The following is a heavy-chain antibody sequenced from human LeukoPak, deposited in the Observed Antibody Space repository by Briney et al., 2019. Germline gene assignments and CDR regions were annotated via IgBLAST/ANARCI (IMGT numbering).Heavy chain of an antibody. CDR3: AKQGAVRQDYYMDV. J-gene: IGHJ6*03. CDR1: GGSFSSYA. V-gene: IGHV1-69*06. CDR2: IIPIFGTP. D-gene: IGHD3-16*01. Sequence: SVKVSCKASGGSFSSYAITWVRQAPGLGLEWMGRIIPIFGTPTYAQKFQGRVTITADMGSSTAYLELTSLTSEDTARYFCAKQGAVRQDYYMDVWGSGTTVTVSS.